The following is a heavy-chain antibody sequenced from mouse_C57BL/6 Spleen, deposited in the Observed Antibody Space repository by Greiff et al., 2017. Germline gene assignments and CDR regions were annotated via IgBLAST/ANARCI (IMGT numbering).Heavy chain of an antibody. CDR2: IDPSDSET. Sequence: QVQLQQPGAELVRPGSSVKLSCKASGYTFTSYWMHWVKQRPIQGLEWIGNIDPSDSETHYNQKFKDKATLTVDKSSSTAYMQLSSLTSEDSAVYYCARLGDNYSFDYWGEGTTLTVST. V-gene: IGHV1-52*01. J-gene: IGHJ2*01. D-gene: IGHD1-3*01. CDR1: GYTFTSYW. CDR3: ARLGDNYSFDY.